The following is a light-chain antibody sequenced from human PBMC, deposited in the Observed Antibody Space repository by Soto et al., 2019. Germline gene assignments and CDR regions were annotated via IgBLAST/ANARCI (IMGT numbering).Light chain of an antibody. J-gene: IGKJ1*01. CDR3: QKYNSVPT. CDR1: QGISNY. CDR2: AAS. Sequence: IPMNQSPSSLSATVGDRVTITCRASQGISNYLAWYQQKPGKVPKLLIYAASTLQSGVPSRFSGSGSGTDFTLTISSLQPEDVATYYCQKYNSVPTFGQGTKVDI. V-gene: IGKV1-27*01.